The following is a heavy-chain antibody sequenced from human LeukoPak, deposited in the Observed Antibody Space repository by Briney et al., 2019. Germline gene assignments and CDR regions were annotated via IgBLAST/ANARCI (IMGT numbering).Heavy chain of an antibody. D-gene: IGHD1-26*01. V-gene: IGHV3-30*02. CDR2: IRYDGSKS. Sequence: PGGSLRLSCAASGFTFSDYYMSWIRQAPGKGLEWVAFIRYDGSKSYFADSVKGRFALSRDNSKNTLYLQMSSLRPEDTAVYFCAKDGGSGSHFAFDIWGQGTMVTVSS. CDR1: GFTFSDYY. CDR3: AKDGGSGSHFAFDI. J-gene: IGHJ3*02.